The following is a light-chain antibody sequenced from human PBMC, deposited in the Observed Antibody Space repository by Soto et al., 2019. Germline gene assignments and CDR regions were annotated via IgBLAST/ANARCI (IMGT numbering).Light chain of an antibody. J-gene: IGKJ1*01. CDR2: DAS. V-gene: IGKV3-20*01. Sequence: EIVLTQSPGTLSMSPGERATLSFXXSQSVSNNYLAWYQQKPGQSPRLFIYDASSRATGIPDRFSGSGAGTDFTLTISRLEPEDFAVYFCYQYDSSPWTFGQGTKVDIK. CDR1: QSVSNNY. CDR3: YQYDSSPWT.